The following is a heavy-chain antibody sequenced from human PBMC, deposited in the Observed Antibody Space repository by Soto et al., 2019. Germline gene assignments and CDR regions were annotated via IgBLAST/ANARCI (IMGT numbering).Heavy chain of an antibody. CDR1: GFTFSSYS. CDR2: ISSSSYI. CDR3: AGDGWQQLVPLHTNWFDP. Sequence: GGSLRLSCAASGFTFSSYSMNWVRQAPGKGLEWVSSISSSSYIYYADSVKGRFTISRDNAKNSLYLQMNSLRAEDTAVYYCAGDGWQQLVPLHTNWFDPWGQGTLVTVSS. V-gene: IGHV3-21*01. J-gene: IGHJ5*02. D-gene: IGHD6-13*01.